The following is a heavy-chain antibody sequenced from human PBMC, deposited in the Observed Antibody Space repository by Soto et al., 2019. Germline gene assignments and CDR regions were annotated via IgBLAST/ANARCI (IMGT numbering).Heavy chain of an antibody. CDR1: GFTFGDYA. CDR3: TRGIVGATWDWFDP. Sequence: GGSLRLSCTASGFTFGDYAMSWFRQAPGKGLEWVGFIRSKAYGGTTEYAASVKGRFTISRDDSKSIAYLQMNSLKTEDTAVYYCTRGIVGATWDWFDPWGQGTLVTVS. J-gene: IGHJ5*02. CDR2: IRSKAYGGTT. V-gene: IGHV3-49*03. D-gene: IGHD1-26*01.